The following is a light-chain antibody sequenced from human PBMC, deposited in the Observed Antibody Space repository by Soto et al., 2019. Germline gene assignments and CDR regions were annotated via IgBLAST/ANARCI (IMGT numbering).Light chain of an antibody. V-gene: IGKV3-20*01. Sequence: EIVLTQSPGTLSLSPGERATLSCRASQSVSSSYLAWYQQKLGQAPRLLIYGASSRATGIPDRFTSSGSETDFTLTISRLEPEDFEVYYCQQYGSSPLTFGGGTKVEIK. J-gene: IGKJ4*01. CDR1: QSVSSSY. CDR2: GAS. CDR3: QQYGSSPLT.